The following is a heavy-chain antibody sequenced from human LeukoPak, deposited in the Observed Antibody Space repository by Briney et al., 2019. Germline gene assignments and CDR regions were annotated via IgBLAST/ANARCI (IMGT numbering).Heavy chain of an antibody. CDR2: ISAYNGNT. V-gene: IGHV1-18*04. D-gene: IGHD5-12*01. J-gene: IGHJ5*02. Sequence: ASVKVSCKASGYTFTSYGISWVRQAPGQGLEWMGWISAYNGNTNYAQKLQGRVTMTTDTSTSTAYMELRSLRSDDTAVYYCARDPRDIVVTDWFDPWGQGTLVTVSS. CDR1: GYTFTSYG. CDR3: ARDPRDIVVTDWFDP.